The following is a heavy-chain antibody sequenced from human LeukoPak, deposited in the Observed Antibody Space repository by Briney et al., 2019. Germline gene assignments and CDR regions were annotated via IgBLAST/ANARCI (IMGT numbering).Heavy chain of an antibody. CDR1: GYTFTSYY. J-gene: IGHJ4*02. V-gene: IGHV1-46*01. CDR3: ARGPFRITIFGVVTSGNDY. CDR2: INPSGGST. Sequence: ASVKVSCKASGYTFTSYYMHWVRQAPGQGLEWMGIINPSGGSTSYAQKFQGRVTMTRDTSISTAYMELSRLRSDDTAVYYCARGPFRITIFGVVTSGNDYWGQGTLVTVSS. D-gene: IGHD3-3*01.